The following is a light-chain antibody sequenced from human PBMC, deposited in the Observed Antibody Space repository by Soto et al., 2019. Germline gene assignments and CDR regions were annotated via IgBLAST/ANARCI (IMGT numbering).Light chain of an antibody. V-gene: IGLV2-14*03. CDR2: DVT. CDR3: SSCTGSSTHVT. J-gene: IGLJ2*01. CDR1: SNDIGGYKY. Sequence: QSALTQPVSVSGSPGQSITISSTGTSNDIGGYKYVSWYQQHPGKAPKLTIYDVTARPSGVSNRFSGSKSGNTASLTISGLQPEDQADYYCSSCTGSSTHVTFGGGTKLTVL.